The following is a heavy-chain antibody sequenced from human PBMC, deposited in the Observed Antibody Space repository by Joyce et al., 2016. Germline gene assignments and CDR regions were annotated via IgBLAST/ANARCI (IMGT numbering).Heavy chain of an antibody. Sequence: QVQLQESGPGLVKPSQTLSLTCSVSGGSISSGDYYWSWIRQPPGKGLELSGYIYYTGGTSYHRSLKSRITMSVDTSKNQFSLKLSSVTAADTAVYYCARVTWFGDKGFDYWGQGTLVTVSS. V-gene: IGHV4-30-4*01. CDR3: ARVTWFGDKGFDY. D-gene: IGHD3-10*01. CDR2: IYYTGGT. CDR1: GGSISSGDYY. J-gene: IGHJ4*02.